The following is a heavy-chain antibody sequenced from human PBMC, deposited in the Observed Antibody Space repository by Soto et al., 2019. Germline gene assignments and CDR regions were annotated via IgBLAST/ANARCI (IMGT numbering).Heavy chain of an antibody. D-gene: IGHD4-17*01. CDR1: GFTFSDCG. J-gene: IGHJ4*02. CDR2: ISHDGSER. CDR3: VKESPEPDFGGFRGHQLAY. Sequence: GRSLRLPCAASGFTFSDCGMHGVRQSPGKGLEWLAVISHDGSERFYTDSVMGRFTISRDNTKNTLYLQMNSLRPQDTAVYYCVKESPEPDFGGFRGHQLAYWRRGSLVPVSS. V-gene: IGHV3-30*18.